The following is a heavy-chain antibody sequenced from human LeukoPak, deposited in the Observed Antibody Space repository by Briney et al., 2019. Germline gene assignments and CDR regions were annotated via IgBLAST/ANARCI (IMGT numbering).Heavy chain of an antibody. D-gene: IGHD3-22*01. CDR1: GFTFSSYG. CDR2: ISYDGSNK. J-gene: IGHJ4*02. Sequence: GGSLRLSCAASGFTFSSYGMHWVRQAPGKGLGWVAVISYDGSNKYYADSVKGRFTISRDNSKNTLFLQMKSLRAEDTAVYYCVKNALAAGVAHYYDSSGSFDSWGQGTLVTVSS. V-gene: IGHV3-30*18. CDR3: VKNALAAGVAHYYDSSGSFDS.